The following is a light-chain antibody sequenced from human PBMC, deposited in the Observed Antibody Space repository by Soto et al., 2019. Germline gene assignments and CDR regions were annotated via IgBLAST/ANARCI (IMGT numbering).Light chain of an antibody. Sequence: EIVLTQSPGTLSLSPGERATLSCRASQTVTSTFLAWYQQKPGQAPRLLIYGASRRATGIPDRFSGSGSGTDFTLTITRLEHEDFAVYYCHQYDISRTFGQGTKVEMK. CDR1: QTVTSTF. V-gene: IGKV3-20*01. J-gene: IGKJ1*01. CDR3: HQYDISRT. CDR2: GAS.